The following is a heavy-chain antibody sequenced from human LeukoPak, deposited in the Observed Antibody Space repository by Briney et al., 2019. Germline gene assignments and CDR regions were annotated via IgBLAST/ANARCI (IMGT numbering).Heavy chain of an antibody. CDR1: GFTFSSYS. D-gene: IGHD4-17*01. V-gene: IGHV3-21*04. CDR2: ISSSSSYI. J-gene: IGHJ4*02. Sequence: PGGSLRLSCAASGFTFSSYSMNWVRQAPGKGLEWVSSISSSSSYIYYADSVKGRFTISRDNAKNSLYLQMNSLRAEDTAVYYCAGEGYGDYDGDYWGQGTPVTVSS. CDR3: AGEGYGDYDGDY.